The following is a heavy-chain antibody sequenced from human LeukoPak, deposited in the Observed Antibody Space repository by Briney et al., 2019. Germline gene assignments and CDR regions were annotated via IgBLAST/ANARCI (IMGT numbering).Heavy chain of an antibody. CDR3: ASPQYYFDY. CDR2: ISSSGSTT. V-gene: IGHV3-48*03. D-gene: IGHD5-24*01. J-gene: IGHJ4*02. Sequence: GGSLRLSCAASGFTFSTYEMNWVRQAPGKGLEWVSHISSSGSTTYYADSVKGRFTISRDNAKDSLYLQMNSLRAEDTAVYYCASPQYYFDYWGQGTLVTVSS. CDR1: GFTFSTYE.